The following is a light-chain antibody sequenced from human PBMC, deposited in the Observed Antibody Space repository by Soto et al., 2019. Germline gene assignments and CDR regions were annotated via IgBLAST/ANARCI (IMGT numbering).Light chain of an antibody. CDR1: QSLFMSSTNQNY. CDR2: WAS. Sequence: DIGMTQSPDSLAVSLVERATINFKSVQSLFMSSTNQNYLAWFQHKPGQPPKLLIYWASTRESGVPDRFSGSGSGTDFTLTISSLQTEDVAVYHCQQYYSAPMTFGQGTRLEIK. CDR3: QQYYSAPMT. V-gene: IGKV4-1*01. J-gene: IGKJ5*01.